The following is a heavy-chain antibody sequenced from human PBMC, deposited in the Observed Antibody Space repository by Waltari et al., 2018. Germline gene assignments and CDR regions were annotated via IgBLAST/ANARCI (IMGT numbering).Heavy chain of an antibody. CDR3: ARGISEYIVLIGHWFDP. J-gene: IGHJ5*02. CDR1: GGSMSSYY. CDR2: IYYSGST. V-gene: IGHV4-59*01. Sequence: QVQLQESGTGLVKPSETLSLTCTVSGGSMSSYYWSWIRQPHGKGLEWIGYIYYSGSTNYNPSLKRRVTISVDTSKNQFSLKLSSVTAADTAVYYCARGISEYIVLIGHWFDPWGQGTLVTVSS. D-gene: IGHD2-8*01.